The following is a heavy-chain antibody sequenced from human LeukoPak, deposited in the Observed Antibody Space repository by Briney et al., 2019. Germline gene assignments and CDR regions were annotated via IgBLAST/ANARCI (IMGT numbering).Heavy chain of an antibody. CDR3: AKDREGGYYYYYYGMDV. CDR2: ISYDGSNK. J-gene: IGHJ6*02. CDR1: GFTFSSYG. V-gene: IGHV3-30*18. Sequence: PGGSLRLSCAASGFTFSSYGMHWVRQAPGKGLEWVAVISYDGSNKYYADSVKGRFTISRDNSKNTLYLQMNSLRAEDTAVYYCAKDREGGYYYYYYGMDVWGQGTTVTVSS. D-gene: IGHD5-12*01.